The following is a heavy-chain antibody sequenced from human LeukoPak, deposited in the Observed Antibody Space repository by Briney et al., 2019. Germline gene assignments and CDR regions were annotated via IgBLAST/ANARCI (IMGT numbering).Heavy chain of an antibody. CDR1: GGSFSGYY. CDR2: INHSGST. Sequence: SETLSLTCAVYGGSFSGYYWSWIRQPPGKGLEWMGEINHSGSTNYNPSLKSRVTISVDTSKNQFSLKLSSVTAADTAVYYCARLGPYCSGGSCYSGYYYYYMDVWGKGTTVTISS. J-gene: IGHJ6*03. V-gene: IGHV4-34*01. D-gene: IGHD2-15*01. CDR3: ARLGPYCSGGSCYSGYYYYYMDV.